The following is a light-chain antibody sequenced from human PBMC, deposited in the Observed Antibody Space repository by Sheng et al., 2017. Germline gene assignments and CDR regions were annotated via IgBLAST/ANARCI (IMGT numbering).Light chain of an antibody. J-gene: IGKJ2*01. CDR1: QSVSSY. CDR2: DAS. Sequence: EIVMTQSPATLSVSPGERATLSCRASQSVSSYLAWYQQKPGQAPRLLIYDASNRATGIPARFSGSGSGTDFTLTISSLEPEDFAVYYCQQRSDWPPLYTFGQGTKLEIQ. V-gene: IGKV3-11*01. CDR3: QQRSDWPPLYT.